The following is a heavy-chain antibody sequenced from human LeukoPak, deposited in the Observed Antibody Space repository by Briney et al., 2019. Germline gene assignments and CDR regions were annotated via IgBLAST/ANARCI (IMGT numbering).Heavy chain of an antibody. CDR2: IFHSGSS. D-gene: IGHD5-12*01. V-gene: IGHV4-59*08. Sequence: SETLSLTCTVSGGSINDFYCSWVRQSPGKGLEWIGYIFHSGSSNYNPSLKSRVTISVDTSKNQFSLKLNSVTAADTAVYYCARRLSSGYDYENAFDIWGQGTIVTVSS. J-gene: IGHJ3*02. CDR1: GGSINDFY. CDR3: ARRLSSGYDYENAFDI.